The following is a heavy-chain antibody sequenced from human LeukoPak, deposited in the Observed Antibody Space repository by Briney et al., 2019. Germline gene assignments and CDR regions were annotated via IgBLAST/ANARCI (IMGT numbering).Heavy chain of an antibody. D-gene: IGHD5-12*01. CDR2: INHSGST. J-gene: IGHJ6*03. CDR1: GGSFSGYY. V-gene: IGHV4-34*01. CDR3: ARGRRGPALYYYYYMDV. Sequence: SETLSLTCAVYGGSFSGYYCSWIRQPPGKGLEWIGEINHSGSTNYNPSLKSRVTISVDTSKNQFSLKLSSVTAADTAVYYCARGRRGPALYYYYYMDVWGKGTTVTVSS.